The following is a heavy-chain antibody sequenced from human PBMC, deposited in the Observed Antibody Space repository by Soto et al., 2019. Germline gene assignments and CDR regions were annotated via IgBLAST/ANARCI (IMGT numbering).Heavy chain of an antibody. D-gene: IGHD6-19*01. CDR3: ATRVPYSSGWNT. J-gene: IGHJ4*02. CDR2: MNPNNGDT. Sequence: QVQLVQSGAEAKKPGASVTVSCKASGYTFTAYHINWVRQVTGQGLEWMGWMNPNNGDTGYVQKFQGRVTMTRNTAIRTAYMKLSSLRSDDTAVYYCATRVPYSSGWNTWGQGTQVTVSS. CDR1: GYTFTAYH. V-gene: IGHV1-8*02.